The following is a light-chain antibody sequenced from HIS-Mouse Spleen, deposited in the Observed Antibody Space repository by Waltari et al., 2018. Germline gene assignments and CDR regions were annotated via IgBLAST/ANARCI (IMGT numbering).Light chain of an antibody. V-gene: IGLV3-19*01. CDR2: GKN. CDR3: NSRDSSGVV. CDR1: SLRSYY. J-gene: IGLJ2*01. Sequence: SSELTQDPAVSVALGQTVRITCQGDSLRSYYASWYQQKPGQAPVLVIYGKNNRPSGIPDRFSGSSSGKTASLTITGAQAEDEADYYCNSRDSSGVVFGGGTKLTVL.